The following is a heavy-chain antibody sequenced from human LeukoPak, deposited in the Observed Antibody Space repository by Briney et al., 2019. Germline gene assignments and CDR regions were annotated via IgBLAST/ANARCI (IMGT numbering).Heavy chain of an antibody. D-gene: IGHD3-9*01. CDR1: GFTFSSYG. V-gene: IGHV3-30*02. CDR3: AKRVHYDILTGYYDFDY. Sequence: PGRSLRLSCAASGFTFSSYGMHWVRQAPGKGLEWVAFIRYDGSNKYYADSVKGRFTISRDNSKNTLYLQMNSLRAEDTAVYYCAKRVHYDILTGYYDFDYWGQGTLVTVSS. CDR2: IRYDGSNK. J-gene: IGHJ4*02.